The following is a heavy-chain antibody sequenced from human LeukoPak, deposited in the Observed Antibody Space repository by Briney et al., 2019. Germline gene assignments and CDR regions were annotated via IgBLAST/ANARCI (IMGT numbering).Heavy chain of an antibody. CDR2: IKQDGGEK. Sequence: PGGSLRLSCAASRLTFTYWMSWVRPAPGKGLEWVANIKQDGGEKYYVDCVKGRFTIFRDNTKKSLYLQMNSLRAEDTAVYYCASSFSDDFWSGHFWGQGTLVTVSS. CDR1: RLTFTYW. CDR3: ASSFSDDFWSGHF. V-gene: IGHV3-7*01. D-gene: IGHD3-3*01. J-gene: IGHJ4*02.